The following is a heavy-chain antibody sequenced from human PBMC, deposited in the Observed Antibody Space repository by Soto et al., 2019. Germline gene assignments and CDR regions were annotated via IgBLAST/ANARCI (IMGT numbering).Heavy chain of an antibody. D-gene: IGHD6-19*01. J-gene: IGHJ4*02. CDR1: GYTLTGYA. Sequence: QVQLVQSVAEEKKPGASVKVSCKASGYTLTGYAMHGARQAPGQRLEWMGRINAGNGNTLYTQQFQGRVTITRDTSAGAPDMELSRLISGDTAVYYCARAVAVAADFDYWGQGTLVNVSS. V-gene: IGHV1-3*05. CDR3: ARAVAVAADFDY. CDR2: INAGNGNT.